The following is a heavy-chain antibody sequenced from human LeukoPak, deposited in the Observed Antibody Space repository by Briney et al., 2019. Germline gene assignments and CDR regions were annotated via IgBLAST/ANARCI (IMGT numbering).Heavy chain of an antibody. Sequence: GGSLRLSCAASGFTFSSYWMHWIRQTPGKGLVWVSRIFRDGTNPAYADSVKGRFTISRDNAKNTLYLQMNSLKAEDTAMYYCAALDHGHDYWGQGTLVSVST. CDR2: IFRDGTNP. CDR1: GFTFSSYW. V-gene: IGHV3-74*01. CDR3: AALDHGHDY. J-gene: IGHJ4*02.